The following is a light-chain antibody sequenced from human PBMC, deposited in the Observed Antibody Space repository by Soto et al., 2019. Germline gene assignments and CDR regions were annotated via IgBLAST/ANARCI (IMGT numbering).Light chain of an antibody. CDR1: QDIRSS. CDR2: AAS. V-gene: IGKV1-12*01. CDR3: QEASRIPIT. Sequence: EIEMTQYTSSVSASVGDRVTITCRASQDIRSSLAWYQQRPGKAPNLLIYAASTLQSGVPSRFSGSGSGTDFTLTISYLQAEDFGPYYCQEASRIPITFGQGTRLEIK. J-gene: IGKJ5*01.